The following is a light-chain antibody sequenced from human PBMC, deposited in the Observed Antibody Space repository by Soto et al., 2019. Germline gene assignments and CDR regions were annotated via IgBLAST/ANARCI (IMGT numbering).Light chain of an antibody. CDR1: QSVLLSSNNKNF. J-gene: IGKJ1*01. Sequence: DIVMTQSPDSLAVSLGERATINCKSSQSVLLSSNNKNFLAWYQQKPGQPPKLLIYWASTRESGVPDRFSGSGSGTDFTLTISNLQAEDVAFYYCHQSYSTPQTFGQGTKVEIK. CDR3: HQSYSTPQT. CDR2: WAS. V-gene: IGKV4-1*01.